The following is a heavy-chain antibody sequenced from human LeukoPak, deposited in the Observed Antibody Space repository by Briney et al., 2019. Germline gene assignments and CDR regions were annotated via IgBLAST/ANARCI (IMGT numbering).Heavy chain of an antibody. CDR2: ISSSSSYI. CDR1: GFTFSSYS. Sequence: GGSLRLSCAASGFTFSSYSMNWVRQAPGKGLEWVSSISSSSSYIYYADSVKGRFTISRDNAKNSLYLQMNSLRAEDTAVYYCARGRYQLLELWFDPWGQGTLVTVSS. J-gene: IGHJ5*02. CDR3: ARGRYQLLELWFDP. D-gene: IGHD2-2*01. V-gene: IGHV3-21*04.